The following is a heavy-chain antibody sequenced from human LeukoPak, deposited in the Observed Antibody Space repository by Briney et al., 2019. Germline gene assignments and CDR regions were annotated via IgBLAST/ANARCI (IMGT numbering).Heavy chain of an antibody. V-gene: IGHV4-39*07. D-gene: IGHD5-18*01. CDR2: IYYSGST. Sequence: TSETLSLTCTVSGGSISSSSHYWGRIRQPPGKGLEWIGSIYYSGSTYYNPSLKSRVTISVDTSKNQFSLKLSSVTAADTAVYYCARRYNGGRYYYLDVWGKGTTVTVSS. J-gene: IGHJ6*03. CDR3: ARRYNGGRYYYLDV. CDR1: GGSISSSSHY.